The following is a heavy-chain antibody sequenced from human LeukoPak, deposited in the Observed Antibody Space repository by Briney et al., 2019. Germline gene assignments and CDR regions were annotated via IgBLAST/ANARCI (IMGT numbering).Heavy chain of an antibody. CDR1: GGSINSYY. CDR3: ARTTEGGYTYDYFYYYYMDV. J-gene: IGHJ6*03. D-gene: IGHD5-18*01. CDR2: IYYSGST. Sequence: SETLSLTCTVSGGSINSYYWSWIRQPPGKGLEWIGYIYYSGSTNYNPSLKSRVTISLDTSKNQFSLKLSPVTAADTAVYYCARTTEGGYTYDYFYYYYMDVWGKGTTATISS. V-gene: IGHV4-59*01.